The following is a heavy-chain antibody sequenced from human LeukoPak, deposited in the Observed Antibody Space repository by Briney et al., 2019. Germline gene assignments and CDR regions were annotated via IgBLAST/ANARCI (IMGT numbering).Heavy chain of an antibody. Sequence: SETLSLTCTVSGYSISSGYYWGWIRQPPGKGLEWIGSIYHSGSTYYNPSLKSRVTISVDTSKNQFSLKLSSVTAADTAVYYCARDRNYDYNNYYYYYMDVWGKGTTVTVSS. J-gene: IGHJ6*03. CDR1: GYSISSGYY. CDR3: ARDRNYDYNNYYYYYMDV. V-gene: IGHV4-38-2*02. CDR2: IYHSGST. D-gene: IGHD3-16*01.